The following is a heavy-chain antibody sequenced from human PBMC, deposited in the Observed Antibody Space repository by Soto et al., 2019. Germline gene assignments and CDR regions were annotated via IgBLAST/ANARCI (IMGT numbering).Heavy chain of an antibody. V-gene: IGHV3-53*01. CDR3: ARSIAVAGTGDYYYYGMDV. CDR1: GFTVSSNY. J-gene: IGHJ6*02. Sequence: GGSLRLSCAASGFTVSSNYMSWVRQAPGKGLEWVSVIYSGGSTYYADSVKGRFTISRGNSKNTLYLQMNSLRAEDTAVYYCARSIAVAGTGDYYYYGMDVWGQGTTVTVSS. D-gene: IGHD6-19*01. CDR2: IYSGGST.